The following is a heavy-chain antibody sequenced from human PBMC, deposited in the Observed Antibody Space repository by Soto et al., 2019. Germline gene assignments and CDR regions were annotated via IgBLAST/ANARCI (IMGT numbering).Heavy chain of an antibody. J-gene: IGHJ4*02. CDR1: GFTFSSYE. Sequence: GGSLRLSCAASGFTFSSYEMNWVRQAPGKGLEWVSYISSSGSTIYYADSVKGRFTISRDNAKNSLYLQMDSLRAEDTAVYYCARDAAAGPFTYWGQGTLVTVSS. CDR2: ISSSGSTI. CDR3: ARDAAAGPFTY. V-gene: IGHV3-48*03. D-gene: IGHD6-13*01.